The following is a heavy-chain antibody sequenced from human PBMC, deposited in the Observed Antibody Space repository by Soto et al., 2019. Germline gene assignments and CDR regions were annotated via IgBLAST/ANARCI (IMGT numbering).Heavy chain of an antibody. D-gene: IGHD2-21*02. J-gene: IGHJ4*02. Sequence: LSLTSTVSGVSTRSGGYDGSWIRQHPGTRLEWIGNIYYSERTHYNPSLKRRVLLSVDTSKNPSSLTLRSVTAADSAMYYCASVIRGDSEYYFDFWGQGALVTVS. CDR3: ASVIRGDSEYYFDF. CDR2: IYYSERT. CDR1: GVSTRSGGYD. V-gene: IGHV4-31*03.